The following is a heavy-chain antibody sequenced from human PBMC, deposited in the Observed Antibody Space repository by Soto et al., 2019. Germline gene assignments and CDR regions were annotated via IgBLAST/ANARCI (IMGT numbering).Heavy chain of an antibody. CDR2: SSWNSGSI. CDR3: GNGRSLYYYYGMDV. Sequence: PGGSLRLSCAASGFTFDDYAMPWVRQAPGKGREWVSGSSWNSGSIGYADSVKGRFTISRDNAKNSLYLQMNSLRAEDTALYYSGNGRSLYYYYGMDVWGQGTTVTVSS. J-gene: IGHJ6*02. D-gene: IGHD6-13*01. CDR1: GFTFDDYA. V-gene: IGHV3-9*01.